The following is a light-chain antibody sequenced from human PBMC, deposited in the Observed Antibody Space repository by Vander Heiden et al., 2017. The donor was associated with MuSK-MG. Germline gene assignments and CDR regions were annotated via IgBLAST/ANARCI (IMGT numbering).Light chain of an antibody. Sequence: SYVLTPPPSVSVAPGKKATLTCGGDKLGTTNVNWYQQKPGQAPVLVMDYDNDRPSGSPERFSGSKSANTATLSISRVEVGDEADYYCQVWDRDSDHVVFGGGTKLTVL. CDR3: QVWDRDSDHVV. CDR1: KLGTTN. CDR2: YDN. J-gene: IGLJ2*01. V-gene: IGLV3-21*04.